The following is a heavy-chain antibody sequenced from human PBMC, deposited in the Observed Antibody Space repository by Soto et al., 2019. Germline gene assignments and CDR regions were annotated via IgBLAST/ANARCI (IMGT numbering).Heavy chain of an antibody. V-gene: IGHV3-48*01. D-gene: IGHD6-6*01. Sequence: GGSLRLSCAASGFTFSSYSMNWVRQAPGKGLEWVSYISSSSSTIYYADSVKGRFTISRDNAKNSLYLQMNSLRAEDTAVYYCARDPRPDTKYSTPIYWGQGTLVTVSS. J-gene: IGHJ4*02. CDR2: ISSSSSTI. CDR1: GFTFSSYS. CDR3: ARDPRPDTKYSTPIY.